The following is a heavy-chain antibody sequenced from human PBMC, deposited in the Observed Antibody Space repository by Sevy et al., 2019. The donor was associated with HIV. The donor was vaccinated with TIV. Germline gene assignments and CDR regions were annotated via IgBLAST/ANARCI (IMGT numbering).Heavy chain of an antibody. J-gene: IGHJ4*02. CDR3: ARKDSSGLDC. Sequence: GGSLRLSCAASGFTFSRYWMHWVRQVPGKGLVWVSRINSDGSSTSYAYSVRGRFTISRDNAKNTLYLQMNSLRAEDTAVYYCARKDSSGLDCWGQGTLVTVSS. CDR2: INSDGSST. V-gene: IGHV3-74*01. D-gene: IGHD3-22*01. CDR1: GFTFSRYW.